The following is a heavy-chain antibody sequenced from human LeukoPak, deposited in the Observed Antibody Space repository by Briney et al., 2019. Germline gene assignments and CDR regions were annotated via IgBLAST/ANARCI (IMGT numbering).Heavy chain of an antibody. CDR2: IYSGGST. J-gene: IGHJ4*02. D-gene: IGHD5-12*01. CDR3: ASGYGPLDY. CDR1: GFTVSSNY. V-gene: IGHV3-66*01. Sequence: PGGSLRLSCAASGFTVSSNYMNWVRQAPGKGLEWVSLIYSGGSTHYADSVKGRFTISRDDAKNSLFLQMNSLRDEDTAVYYCASGYGPLDYWGQGTLVTVSS.